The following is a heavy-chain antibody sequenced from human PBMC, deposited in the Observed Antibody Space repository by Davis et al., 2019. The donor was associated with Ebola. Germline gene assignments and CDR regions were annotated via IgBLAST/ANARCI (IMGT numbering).Heavy chain of an antibody. J-gene: IGHJ4*02. CDR2: IIPIFGTA. Sequence: AASVKVSCKASGGTFSSYAISWVRPAPGQGLEWMGGIIPIFGTANYAQKFQGRVTITADESTSTAYMELSSLRSEDTAVYYCARDRQWLASSHFDYWGQGTLVTVSS. D-gene: IGHD6-19*01. CDR1: GGTFSSYA. V-gene: IGHV1-69*13. CDR3: ARDRQWLASSHFDY.